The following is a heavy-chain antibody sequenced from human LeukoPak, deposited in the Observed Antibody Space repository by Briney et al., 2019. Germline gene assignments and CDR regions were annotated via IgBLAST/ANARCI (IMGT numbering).Heavy chain of an antibody. V-gene: IGHV4-34*01. Sequence: KPSETLSLTCAVYGGSFSGYYWSWIRQPPGKGLEWIGEISHSGGSNYSPSLKSRVTISVDTSKNQFSLKLSSVTAADTAVYFCARDPRGAAGRDWSWFDPWGQGTLVTVSS. J-gene: IGHJ5*02. CDR3: ARDPRGAAGRDWSWFDP. CDR2: ISHSGGS. D-gene: IGHD6-13*01. CDR1: GGSFSGYY.